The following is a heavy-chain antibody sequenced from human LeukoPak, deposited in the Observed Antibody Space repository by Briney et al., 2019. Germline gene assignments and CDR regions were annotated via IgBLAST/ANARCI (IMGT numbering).Heavy chain of an antibody. J-gene: IGHJ4*02. Sequence: SEALSLTCTVSGGSISSGDYYWSWIRQPPGKGLEWIGYIYYSGSTYYNPSLKSRVTISVDTSKNQFSLKLSSVTSAETAVYYCARGDILTGYYKPPPGYWGQGTLVTVSS. D-gene: IGHD3-9*01. CDR1: GGSISSGDYY. V-gene: IGHV4-30-4*01. CDR3: ARGDILTGYYKPPPGY. CDR2: IYYSGST.